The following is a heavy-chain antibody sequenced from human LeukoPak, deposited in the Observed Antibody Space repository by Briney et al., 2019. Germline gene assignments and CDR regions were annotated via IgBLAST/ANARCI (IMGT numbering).Heavy chain of an antibody. Sequence: GGSLRLSCTASGFTFGDYAMNWVRQAPGKGLEWVSSISSSSSYIYYADSVKGRFTISRDNAKNSLYLQMNSLRAEDTAVYYCARDFWSGYYFNWFDPWGQGTLVTVSS. CDR1: GFTFGDYA. D-gene: IGHD3-3*01. CDR3: ARDFWSGYYFNWFDP. J-gene: IGHJ5*02. V-gene: IGHV3-21*01. CDR2: ISSSSSYI.